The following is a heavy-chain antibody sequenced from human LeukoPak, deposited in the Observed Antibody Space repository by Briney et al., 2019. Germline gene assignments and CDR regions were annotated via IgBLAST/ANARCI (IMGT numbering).Heavy chain of an antibody. CDR1: GFTFSSYG. CDR2: ISYDGSNK. D-gene: IGHD6-19*01. Sequence: GGSLRLSCAASGFTFSSYGMHWVRQAPGKGLEWVAVISYDGSNKYYADSVKGRFTISRDNSKTTLYLQMNSLRAEDTAVYYCAKESPLYSSGWYFDYWGQGTLVTVSS. V-gene: IGHV3-30*18. CDR3: AKESPLYSSGWYFDY. J-gene: IGHJ4*02.